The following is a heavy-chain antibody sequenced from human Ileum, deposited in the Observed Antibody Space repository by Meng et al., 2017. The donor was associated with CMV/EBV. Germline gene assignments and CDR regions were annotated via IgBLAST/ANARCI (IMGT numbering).Heavy chain of an antibody. D-gene: IGHD6-13*01. V-gene: IGHV4-31*03. J-gene: IGHJ4*02. CDR3: ARDEAIAAPLDY. CDR1: GGSSSSGGYY. CDR2: IIYSGST. Sequence: QVQLQESGPGLVKPSQTLSLTCTVSGGSSSSGGYYWNWIRQRPGKGLEWIGYIIYSGSTYYNPSLKSRLSISLDTSKNQFSLKLTSVTAADTAVYYCARDEAIAAPLDYWGQGILVTVSS.